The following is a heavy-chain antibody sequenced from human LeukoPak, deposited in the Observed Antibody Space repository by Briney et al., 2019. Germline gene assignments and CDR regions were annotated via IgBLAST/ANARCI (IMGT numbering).Heavy chain of an antibody. CDR2: INPNSGGT. CDR3: ARDRLNYYDSSGYLWSFDY. V-gene: IGHV1-2*02. D-gene: IGHD3-22*01. CDR1: GYTFTGYY. Sequence: ASVKVSCKASGYTFTGYYMHWVRQAPGQGLEWMGWINPNSGGTNYAQKFQGRVTITADKSTSTAYMELSSLRSEDTAVYYCARDRLNYYDSSGYLWSFDYWGQGTLVTVSS. J-gene: IGHJ4*02.